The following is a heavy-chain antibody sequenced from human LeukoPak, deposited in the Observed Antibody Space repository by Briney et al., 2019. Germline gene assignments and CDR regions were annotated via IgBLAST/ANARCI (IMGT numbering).Heavy chain of an antibody. V-gene: IGHV3-30*02. CDR2: IRYDASDK. CDR1: GFRFSDYG. J-gene: IGHJ4*02. Sequence: GGSLRLSCVASGFRFSDYGMHWVRQAPGKGPEWVAFIRYDASDKYYADSVKGRFTMSRDNTNNTLTLHMNSLRIEDTSIYFCAKGAWAADGPMGNNFASWGQGSLVTVSS. D-gene: IGHD6-13*01. CDR3: AKGAWAADGPMGNNFAS.